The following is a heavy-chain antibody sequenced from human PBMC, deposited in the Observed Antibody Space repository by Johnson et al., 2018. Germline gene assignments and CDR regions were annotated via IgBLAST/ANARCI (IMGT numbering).Heavy chain of an antibody. CDR2: ISWKSGLV. D-gene: IGHD3-10*01. CDR1: GFTFDDYA. Sequence: VQLVESGGGLVQPGRSLRLSCAASGFTFDDYAMHWVRQVPGKGLEWLSRISWKSGLVDYAASVKGRFTISRDNSKNTLYLQMNSLRAEDTAMYYCVRDSPGLRNDFDLWGQGAMVTVSS. V-gene: IGHV3-9*01. J-gene: IGHJ3*01. CDR3: VRDSPGLRNDFDL.